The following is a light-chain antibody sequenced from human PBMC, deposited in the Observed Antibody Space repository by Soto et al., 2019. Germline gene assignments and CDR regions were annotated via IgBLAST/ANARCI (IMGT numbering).Light chain of an antibody. V-gene: IGKV1-5*03. Sequence: DIQMTQSPSTLSASVGDRVTITCRASQSISSWLAWYQQKPGKAPKLLIYKASSLESGVPSRFSGSGSGTEFTLTISSLQPDDFATYYCQQYHRDRKTFGQGTKVDIK. CDR2: KAS. J-gene: IGKJ1*01. CDR1: QSISSW. CDR3: QQYHRDRKT.